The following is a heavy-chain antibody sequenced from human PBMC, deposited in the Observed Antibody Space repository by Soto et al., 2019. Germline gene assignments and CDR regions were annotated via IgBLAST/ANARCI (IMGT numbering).Heavy chain of an antibody. V-gene: IGHV3-30-3*01. CDR3: ARDGYSTGRAWYFDY. CDR2: ILYDGSNK. CDR1: GFTFSSYA. J-gene: IGHJ4*02. Sequence: QVQLVESGGGVVQPGRSLRLSCAASGFTFSSYAMNWVRQAPGKGLEWVAVILYDGSNKYYADSVKGRFTISRDNAKNTLYLQMNSLRAEDTAVYYCARDGYSTGRAWYFDYWGQGILVTVSS. D-gene: IGHD2-8*02.